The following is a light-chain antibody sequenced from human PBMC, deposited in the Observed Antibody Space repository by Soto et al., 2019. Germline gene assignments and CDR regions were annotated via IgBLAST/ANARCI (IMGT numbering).Light chain of an antibody. Sequence: DIVMTQSPDSLAVSLGERATINCKSSQSVLYNSNNKNYLAWYQQKPGQPPKLLFYWASTRESGVPDRFSGSGSGTDFTLTVSSLQAEDVAVYFCQQYSSTPWTFGQGTKVDIK. J-gene: IGKJ1*01. CDR1: QSVLYNSNNKNY. CDR2: WAS. CDR3: QQYSSTPWT. V-gene: IGKV4-1*01.